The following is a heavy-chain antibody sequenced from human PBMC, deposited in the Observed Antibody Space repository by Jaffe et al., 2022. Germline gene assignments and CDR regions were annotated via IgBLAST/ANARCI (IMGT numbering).Heavy chain of an antibody. J-gene: IGHJ4*02. D-gene: IGHD3-22*01. Sequence: QVQLQESGPGLVKPSQTLSLTCTVSGGSISSGSYYWSWIRQPAGKGLEWIGRIYTSGSTNYNPSLKSRVTISVDTSKNQFSLKLSSVTAADTAVYYCARTTYYYDSSGYYYLYYFDYWGQGTLVTVSS. CDR2: IYTSGST. CDR1: GGSISSGSYY. CDR3: ARTTYYYDSSGYYYLYYFDY. V-gene: IGHV4-61*02.